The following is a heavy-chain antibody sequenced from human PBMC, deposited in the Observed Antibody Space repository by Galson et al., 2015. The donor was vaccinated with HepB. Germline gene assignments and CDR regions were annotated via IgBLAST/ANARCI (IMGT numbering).Heavy chain of an antibody. CDR1: GFTFSSYA. Sequence: SLRLSCAASGFTFSSYAMSWVRQAPGKGLEWVSAISGSGGSTYYADSVKGRLTISRDNSKNTLYLQMNSLKTEDTAVYYCTTPYGDYFDDAFDIWGQGTMVTVSS. J-gene: IGHJ3*02. CDR2: ISGSGGST. V-gene: IGHV3-23*01. CDR3: TTPYGDYFDDAFDI. D-gene: IGHD4-17*01.